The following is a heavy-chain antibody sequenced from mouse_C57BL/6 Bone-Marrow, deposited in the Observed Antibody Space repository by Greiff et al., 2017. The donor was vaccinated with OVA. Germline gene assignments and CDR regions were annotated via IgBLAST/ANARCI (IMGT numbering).Heavy chain of an antibody. D-gene: IGHD2-1*01. J-gene: IGHJ2*01. CDR2: IYPVIFYT. Sequence: QVHVKQSGTELVRPGTSVKLSCKASGYTFTHYWLGWVKPRTGHGLEWIGDIYPVIFYTNYNAKFHGKATLTADTSSSTAYMQYSSLTSEDSAVYFCARKVYYGNPYFDYWGQGTTLTVSA. CDR1: GYTFTHYW. CDR3: ARKVYYGNPYFDY. V-gene: IGHV1-63*01.